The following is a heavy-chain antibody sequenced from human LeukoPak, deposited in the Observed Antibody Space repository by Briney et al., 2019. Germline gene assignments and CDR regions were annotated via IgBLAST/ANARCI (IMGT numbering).Heavy chain of an antibody. J-gene: IGHJ5*02. CDR2: IYHSGST. D-gene: IGHD3-10*01. CDR3: ARYILGVVRWFDP. Sequence: SETLSLTCAVSGGSISSSNWWSWVRQPPGKGLEWIGEIYHSGSTNYNPSLKSRVTISVDKSKNQLSLKLSSVTAADTAVYYCARYILGVVRWFDPWGQGTLVTVSS. CDR1: GGSISSSNW. V-gene: IGHV4-4*02.